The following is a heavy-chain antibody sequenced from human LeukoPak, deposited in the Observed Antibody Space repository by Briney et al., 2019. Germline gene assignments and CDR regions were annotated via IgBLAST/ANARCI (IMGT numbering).Heavy chain of an antibody. Sequence: ASVKVSCKASGYTFTGYYMHWVRQAPGQGLEWMGWINPNSGGTNYAQKFQGRVTMTRDTSISTAYMELSRLRSDDTAVYYCAREYYRNQPDYYYYYGMDVWGQGTTVTVSS. J-gene: IGHJ6*02. D-gene: IGHD4-11*01. CDR1: GYTFTGYY. V-gene: IGHV1-2*02. CDR3: AREYYRNQPDYYYYYGMDV. CDR2: INPNSGGT.